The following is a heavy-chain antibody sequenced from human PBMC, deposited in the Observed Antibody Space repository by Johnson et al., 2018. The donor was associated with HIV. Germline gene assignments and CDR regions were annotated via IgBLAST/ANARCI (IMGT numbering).Heavy chain of an antibody. V-gene: IGHV3-13*01. CDR1: GFTFSSFD. CDR3: ARARATTGAFDI. D-gene: IGHD4-17*01. Sequence: MQLVESGGGLVQPGGSLRLSCVASGFTFSSFDMHWVRQVTGKGLEWVSTIGSAGDTYYPGSVTGRFTISRENAKNSLFLQMNNLRAGDTAVYYCARARATTGAFDIWGQGTLVTVSS. CDR2: IGSAGDT. J-gene: IGHJ3*02.